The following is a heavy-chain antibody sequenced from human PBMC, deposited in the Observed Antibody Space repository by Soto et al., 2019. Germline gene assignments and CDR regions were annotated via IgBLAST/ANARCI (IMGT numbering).Heavy chain of an antibody. J-gene: IGHJ5*02. CDR2: MNPNSGNT. CDR3: ARDRGYSGYDLESNWFDP. CDR1: GYTFTSYD. Sequence: GASVKVSCKASGYTFTSYDINWVRQATGQGLEWMGWMNPNSGNTGYAQKFQGRVTMTRDTSTSTAYMELGSLRSEDTAVYYCARDRGYSGYDLESNWFDPWGQGTLVTVSS. V-gene: IGHV1-8*01. D-gene: IGHD5-12*01.